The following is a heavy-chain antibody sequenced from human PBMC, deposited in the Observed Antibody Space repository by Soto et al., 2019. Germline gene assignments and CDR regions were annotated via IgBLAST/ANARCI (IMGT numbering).Heavy chain of an antibody. J-gene: IGHJ4*02. V-gene: IGHV3-13*01. CDR3: ARGQEVGAHFFDS. CDR1: GFTLSGFD. D-gene: IGHD2-15*01. Sequence: PGGSLRLSCEASGFTLSGFDMHWVRQPTGKGLEWVSTIGTAGDTYYAVSVKGRFTISRDNAENSLSLQMNSLRAGDTAVYFCARGQEVGAHFFDSWGQGTQVTVSS. CDR2: IGTAGDT.